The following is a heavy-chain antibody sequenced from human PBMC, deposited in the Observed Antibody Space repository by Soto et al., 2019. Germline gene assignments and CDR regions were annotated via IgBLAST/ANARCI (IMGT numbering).Heavy chain of an antibody. D-gene: IGHD4-17*01. J-gene: IGHJ6*02. CDR3: AKSYGDYPYYSAMDV. V-gene: IGHV3-23*01. Sequence: EVQLLESGGDLVQPGGSLRLSCEASGFTFSSYAMRWVRQAPGKGLEWVSAVSGSGGSTYYADSVKGRFTISRDNSKNTLYLQMNSLRAEDTAISFCAKSYGDYPYYSAMDVWGQGTTITVSS. CDR1: GFTFSSYA. CDR2: VSGSGGST.